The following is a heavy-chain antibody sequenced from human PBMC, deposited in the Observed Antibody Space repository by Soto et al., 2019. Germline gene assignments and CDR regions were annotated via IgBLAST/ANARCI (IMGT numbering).Heavy chain of an antibody. CDR3: AKGRGGSGSVTARVDF. CDR1: GFTFNNYA. J-gene: IGHJ4*02. CDR2: ISGGGDTT. Sequence: EVQLLESGGGLVQPGGSLRLSCAASGFTFNNYAMTWVRQAPGKVLEWVSAISGGGDTTSYADSVKGRFTVSRDGSKITRYRQLSSRRAEYTALYYCAKGRGGSGSVTARVDFWGKGTLVTVSS. V-gene: IGHV3-23*01. D-gene: IGHD3-10*01.